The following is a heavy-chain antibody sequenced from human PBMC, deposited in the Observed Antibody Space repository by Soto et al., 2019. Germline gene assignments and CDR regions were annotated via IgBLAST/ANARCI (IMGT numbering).Heavy chain of an antibody. Sequence: SETLSLTCSIYSGSFSGYYWSWIRQPPGKGPEWIGEISQSGNTNYSPSLKSRVSISIDTSKKQFSLNLASVSAADTAVYYCARAPKVSGSSQTRPDFWGQGTLVTVSS. D-gene: IGHD6-6*01. CDR1: SGSFSGYY. CDR3: ARAPKVSGSSQTRPDF. V-gene: IGHV4-34*01. J-gene: IGHJ4*02. CDR2: ISQSGNT.